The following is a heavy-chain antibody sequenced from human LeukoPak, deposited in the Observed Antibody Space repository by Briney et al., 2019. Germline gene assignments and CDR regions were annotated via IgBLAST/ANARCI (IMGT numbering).Heavy chain of an antibody. Sequence: ASVKVSCKPSRGTFSSYAISWVRQTPGQGLEWMGRIIPIFGTANYAQEFQGRVTITPDESTSTAYMELSSLRSEDTAVYYCARDLRYYDSSGYYYVSDYWGQGTLVTVPS. J-gene: IGHJ4*02. CDR3: ARDLRYYDSSGYYYVSDY. CDR1: RGTFSSYA. CDR2: IIPIFGTA. D-gene: IGHD3-22*01. V-gene: IGHV1-69*13.